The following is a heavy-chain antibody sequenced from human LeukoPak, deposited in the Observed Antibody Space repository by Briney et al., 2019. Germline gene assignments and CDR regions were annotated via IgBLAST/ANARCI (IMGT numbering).Heavy chain of an antibody. J-gene: IGHJ5*02. V-gene: IGHV1-2*02. CDR2: INPDNGDT. CDR1: GYIFTGYY. CDR3: ATEYTTSSTWFDP. D-gene: IGHD6-6*01. Sequence: ASVKVSCKASGYIFTGYYMHWVRQAPGQGLEWVGWINPDNGDTHYAQKFQGRVTMTSDTSITTAYMEVSRLRSDDTAIYYCATEYTTSSTWFDPWDQGTPVTVSS.